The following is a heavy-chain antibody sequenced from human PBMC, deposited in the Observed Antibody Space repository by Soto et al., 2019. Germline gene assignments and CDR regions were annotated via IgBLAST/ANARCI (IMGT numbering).Heavy chain of an antibody. CDR1: GGSISSYY. D-gene: IGHD2-21*02. CDR2: IYYSGST. Sequence: PSETLSLTCTVSGGSISSYYWSWIRQPPGKGLEWIGYIYYSGSTNYNPSLKSRVTISVDTSKNQFSLKLSSVTAADTAVYYCARGTVVVTAIAGGFDYWGQGTLVTVSS. CDR3: ARGTVVVTAIAGGFDY. V-gene: IGHV4-59*01. J-gene: IGHJ4*02.